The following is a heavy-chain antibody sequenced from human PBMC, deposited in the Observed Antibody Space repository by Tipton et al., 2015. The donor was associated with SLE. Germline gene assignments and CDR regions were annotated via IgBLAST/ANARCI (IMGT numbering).Heavy chain of an antibody. V-gene: IGHV4-59*12. D-gene: IGHD3-3*01. J-gene: IGHJ6*03. CDR1: GGSISSNY. CDR2: TYYSGST. Sequence: LRLSCTVSGGSISSNYWSWIRQPPGKGLEWISYTYYSGSTYNPSLKSRVTISVDTSKNQFSLKLSSMTAADTAVYYCARGAGGDFWRDHSYYMDVWGKGTTVTVSS. CDR3: ARGAGGDFWRDHSYYMDV.